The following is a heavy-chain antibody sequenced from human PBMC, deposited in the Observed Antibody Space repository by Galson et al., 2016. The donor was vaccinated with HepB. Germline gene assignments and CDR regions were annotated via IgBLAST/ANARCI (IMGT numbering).Heavy chain of an antibody. Sequence: SETLSLTCSVSGGSVSGFYWSWIRQPPAKGLEWFGYIYYSGSTLYNPTLRSRATLSIDTSRNQFSLALRSVTTADTAVYYCVKHNTFYYGSGREDWFDAWGQGALVSVSS. J-gene: IGHJ5*02. CDR3: VKHNTFYYGSGREDWFDA. CDR2: IYYSGST. V-gene: IGHV4-59*02. D-gene: IGHD3-10*01. CDR1: GGSVSGFY.